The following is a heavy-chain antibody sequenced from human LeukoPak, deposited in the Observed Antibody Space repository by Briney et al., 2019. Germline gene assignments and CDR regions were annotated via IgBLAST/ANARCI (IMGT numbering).Heavy chain of an antibody. Sequence: SETLSLTCAVSGGSISSGGYSWRWIRQPPGKGLEWIGYIYHSGSTYYNPSLKSRVTISVDRSKNQFSPKLSSVTAADTAVYYCARVGGSIIYGMDVWGQGTTVTVSS. CDR1: GGSISSGGYS. D-gene: IGHD1-26*01. CDR2: IYHSGST. J-gene: IGHJ6*02. CDR3: ARVGGSIIYGMDV. V-gene: IGHV4-30-2*01.